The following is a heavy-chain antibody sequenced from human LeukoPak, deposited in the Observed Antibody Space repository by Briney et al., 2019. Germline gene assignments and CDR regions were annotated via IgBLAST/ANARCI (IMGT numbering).Heavy chain of an antibody. CDR1: GFTFSSNA. D-gene: IGHD1-26*01. V-gene: IGHV3-23*01. CDR2: ISGSGGTT. CDR3: AKDRSIGTYYTFDH. Sequence: GGSLRLSCAASGFTFSSNAMSWVRQAPGKGLEWVSGISGSGGTTYYADSVKGRFTVSGDNSKNTLYLQMSSLTAADTAVYYCAKDRSIGTYYTFDHWGQGTLVTVSS. J-gene: IGHJ4*02.